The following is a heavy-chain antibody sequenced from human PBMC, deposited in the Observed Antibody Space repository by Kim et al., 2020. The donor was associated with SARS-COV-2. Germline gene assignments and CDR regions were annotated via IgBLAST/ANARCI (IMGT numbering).Heavy chain of an antibody. Sequence: SETLSLTCTVSGGSISSYYWSWIRQPPGKGLEWIGYIYYSGSTNYNPSLKSRVTISVDTSKNQFSLKLSSVTAADTAVYYCAGEAGVRGVMEWGQGTLVTVSS. J-gene: IGHJ4*02. D-gene: IGHD3-10*01. CDR2: IYYSGST. CDR3: AGEAGVRGVME. V-gene: IGHV4-59*13. CDR1: GGSISSYY.